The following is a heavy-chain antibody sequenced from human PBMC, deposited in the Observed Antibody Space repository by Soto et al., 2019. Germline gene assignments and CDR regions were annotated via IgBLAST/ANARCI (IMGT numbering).Heavy chain of an antibody. J-gene: IGHJ5*02. D-gene: IGHD4-4*01. V-gene: IGHV4-39*01. CDR3: AHIRDYNNYGWFDP. Sequence: SETLSLTGVISGDSISGSPYFWSWIRQPPGKALEWIGSVYYSGTSYRNPSLKSRTTVSVDRSKNQCSLQLSSVTAADTAVYYCAHIRDYNNYGWFDPLFPGSLVTVSS. CDR2: VYYSGTS. CDR1: GDSISGSPYF.